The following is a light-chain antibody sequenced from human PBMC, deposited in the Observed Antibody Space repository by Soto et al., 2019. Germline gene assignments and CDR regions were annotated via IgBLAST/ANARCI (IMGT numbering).Light chain of an antibody. CDR2: GAS. CDR1: EGVSTN. CDR3: QQYNSWPPLT. V-gene: IGKV3-15*01. J-gene: IGKJ4*01. Sequence: EIVMTQSPATLSVSPGEGATLSCRASEGVSTNLAWYQQKPGQAPRLLIYGASTRATGIPARFSGSGSGTEFTLTISSLQSEDFAVYYCQQYNSWPPLTFGGGTKVEI.